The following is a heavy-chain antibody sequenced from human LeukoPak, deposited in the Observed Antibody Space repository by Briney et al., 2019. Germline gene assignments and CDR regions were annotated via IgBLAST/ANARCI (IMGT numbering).Heavy chain of an antibody. CDR1: GYTLTDYY. J-gene: IGHJ4*02. Sequence: ASVKVSCKASGYTLTDYYLHWVRQAPGQGLEWMGRIIPFLNITNYTQKFQGRVTITADKSTSTVYMELTSLRSEDTAVYYCARDKEDMTSVVTQAFWGQGTLVTVSS. D-gene: IGHD4-23*01. CDR2: IIPFLNIT. V-gene: IGHV1-69*04. CDR3: ARDKEDMTSVVTQAF.